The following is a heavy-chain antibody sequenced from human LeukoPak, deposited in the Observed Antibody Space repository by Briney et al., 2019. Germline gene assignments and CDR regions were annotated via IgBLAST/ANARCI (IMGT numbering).Heavy chain of an antibody. D-gene: IGHD6-13*01. CDR3: ARDGLGIAAAGSYYYYYMDV. J-gene: IGHJ6*03. Sequence: PSETLSLTCTVSGGSISSYYWSWIRQPAGKGLEWIGRIYTSGSTNYNPSLKSRVTMSVDTSKNQFSLKLSYVTAADTAVYYCARDGLGIAAAGSYYYYYMDVWGKGTTVTVSS. CDR2: IYTSGST. CDR1: GGSISSYY. V-gene: IGHV4-4*07.